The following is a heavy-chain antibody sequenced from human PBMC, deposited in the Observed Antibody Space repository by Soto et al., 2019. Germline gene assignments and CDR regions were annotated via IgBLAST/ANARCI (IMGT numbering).Heavy chain of an antibody. J-gene: IGHJ6*02. V-gene: IGHV4-61*01. CDR2: IYSGGST. CDR1: GGFVNSDTHS. D-gene: IGHD2-2*01. Sequence: QVQLQESGPGLVKPSETLSLTCTVSGGFVNSDTHSWNWIRQTPGKRLEWIGFIYSGGSTKNPSLRSRVTMSVDTSKNQFSLKLRSVIVADTAVYHCARFVRSCSATTCSTRADVWGQGITVTVSS. CDR3: ARFVRSCSATTCSTRADV.